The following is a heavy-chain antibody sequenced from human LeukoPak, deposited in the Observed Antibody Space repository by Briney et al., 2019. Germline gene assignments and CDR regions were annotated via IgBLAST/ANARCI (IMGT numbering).Heavy chain of an antibody. CDR1: GLTFTTYS. CDR3: AKDRWGSSKFFHS. CDR2: ISDSGGST. J-gene: IGHJ4*02. D-gene: IGHD2-21*01. V-gene: IGHV3-23*01. Sequence: GGSLRLSCAASGLTFTTYSLNWVRQAPGKGLEWVSGISDSGGSTSYADSVKDRFTISRDNSKNTLYLQMNSLRADDTAVYYCAKDRWGSSKFFHSWGQGTLVTVSS.